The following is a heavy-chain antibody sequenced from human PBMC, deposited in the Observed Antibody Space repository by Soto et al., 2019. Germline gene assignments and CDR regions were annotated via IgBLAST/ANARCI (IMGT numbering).Heavy chain of an antibody. J-gene: IGHJ3*01. CDR2: ISGNSGSS. CDR3: TKRRSARPGFDAFDL. Sequence: LRVSCVASGFTFEDYSLHWVRQVPGKGLEWVAGISGNSGSSGYADSVRGRFTVSRDNAKNSLFLQMSSLSPEDTALYYCTKRRSARPGFDAFDLWGQGTMVTVSS. V-gene: IGHV3-9*01. CDR1: GFTFEDYS. D-gene: IGHD3-10*01.